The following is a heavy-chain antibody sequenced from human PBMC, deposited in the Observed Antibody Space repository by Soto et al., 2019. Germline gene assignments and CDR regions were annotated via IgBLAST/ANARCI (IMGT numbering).Heavy chain of an antibody. CDR3: TRGPTFYFDINGLGPLYV. Sequence: ASVKVSCNASGYTFSIYGFNWVRQAPGQGLEWMGWISAYNGNTNNAQKFQDRVTMTTDTSTSTAYMELRSLTSDDTAIYYCTRGPTFYFDINGLGPLYVWGQGTMVTVSS. CDR1: GYTFSIYG. CDR2: ISAYNGNT. D-gene: IGHD3-22*01. V-gene: IGHV1-18*01. J-gene: IGHJ3*01.